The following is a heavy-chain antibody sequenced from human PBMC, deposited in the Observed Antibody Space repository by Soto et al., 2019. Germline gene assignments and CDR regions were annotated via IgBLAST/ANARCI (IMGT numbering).Heavy chain of an antibody. D-gene: IGHD3-9*01. Sequence: PSETLSLTCTVSGGSISSYYWSWIRQPPGKGLEWIGYIYYSGSTNYNPSLKSRVTISVDTSKNQFSLKLSSVTAADTAVYYCARSGYLYYFDYWGQGTLVTVSS. CDR1: GGSISSYY. CDR2: IYYSGST. CDR3: ARSGYLYYFDY. V-gene: IGHV4-59*01. J-gene: IGHJ4*02.